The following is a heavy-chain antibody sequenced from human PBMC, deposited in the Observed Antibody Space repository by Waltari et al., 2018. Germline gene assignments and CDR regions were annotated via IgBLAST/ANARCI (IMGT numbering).Heavy chain of an antibody. J-gene: IGHJ4*02. CDR1: GFTFDDFS. Sequence: EVQLVESGGLVVPPGGSLRLSCAASGFTFDDFSIHWVRQAPGKGLEWVGLIGSDGYRTYYADSVKGRFTISRDNRKKSLYLQLNSVTTEDTALYYCTKEKRGSNWSVFDYWGLGTLVTVSS. CDR2: IGSDGYRT. CDR3: TKEKRGSNWSVFDY. V-gene: IGHV3-43*01. D-gene: IGHD6-13*01.